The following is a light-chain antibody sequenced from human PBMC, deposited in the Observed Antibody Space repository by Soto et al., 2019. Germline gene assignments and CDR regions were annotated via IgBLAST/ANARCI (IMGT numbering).Light chain of an antibody. CDR2: EAS. Sequence: DIVVTQSPATLSVSPGESVTLSCRTSENIGRALAWYLKKPGQVPRLLISEASNRATGIPGRFSGTGSGTEFTLTIHSLQSEDFQVYYCHHYSIWPPYTFGQGTRLEIK. CDR3: HHYSIWPPYT. V-gene: IGKV3D-15*01. CDR1: ENIGRA. J-gene: IGKJ5*01.